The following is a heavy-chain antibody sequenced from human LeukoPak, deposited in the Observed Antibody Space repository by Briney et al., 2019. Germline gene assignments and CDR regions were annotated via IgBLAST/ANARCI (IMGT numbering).Heavy chain of an antibody. D-gene: IGHD5-18*01. Sequence: EGSLRLSCAASGFTFSSYAMSWVRQAPGKGLEWVSAISGSGGSTYYADSVKGRFTISRDNSKNTLYLQMNSLRAEDTAVYYCAKDYWDTAMVDDAFDIWGQGTMVTVSS. V-gene: IGHV3-23*01. CDR2: ISGSGGST. CDR3: AKDYWDTAMVDDAFDI. J-gene: IGHJ3*02. CDR1: GFTFSSYA.